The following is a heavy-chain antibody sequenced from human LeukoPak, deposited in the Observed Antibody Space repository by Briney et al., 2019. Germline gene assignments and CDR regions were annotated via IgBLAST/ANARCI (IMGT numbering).Heavy chain of an antibody. CDR1: GFTFSSYW. V-gene: IGHV3-74*01. D-gene: IGHD6-19*01. Sequence: GGSLRLSCAASGFTFSSYWMHWVRQAPGKGLVWVSRINSDGSSTSYADSVKGRFTISRDNAKNTLYLQMNSLRAEDTTVYYCAKADQWLVHYYFDYWGQGTLVTVSS. CDR2: INSDGSST. J-gene: IGHJ4*02. CDR3: AKADQWLVHYYFDY.